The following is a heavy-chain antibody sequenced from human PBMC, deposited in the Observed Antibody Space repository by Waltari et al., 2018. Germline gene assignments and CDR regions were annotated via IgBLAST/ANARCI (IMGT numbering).Heavy chain of an antibody. V-gene: IGHV3-21*01. Sequence: EVQLVESGGGLVKPGGSLRLSCADSGFTFSSYSMNWVRQAPGQGLEWVSSISSSSSYIYYADSVKGRFTISRDNAKNSLYLQMNSLRAEDTAVYYCAAQVVAATAAEYFQHWGQGTLVTVSS. D-gene: IGHD2-15*01. J-gene: IGHJ1*01. CDR2: ISSSSSYI. CDR3: AAQVVAATAAEYFQH. CDR1: GFTFSSYS.